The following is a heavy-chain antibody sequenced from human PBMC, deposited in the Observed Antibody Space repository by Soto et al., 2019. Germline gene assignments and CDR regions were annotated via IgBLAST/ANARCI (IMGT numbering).Heavy chain of an antibody. D-gene: IGHD5-18*01. V-gene: IGHV3-13*01. Sequence: LRLSFAASGFIFRSYDMHWVRQATGKGLEWVSTIGTAGDTYYPGSVKGRFTISRENAKNSLYLQMNSLRAGDTAVYYCARGGRGYTHGTFQYWGQATLGNVS. CDR1: GFIFRSYD. CDR2: IGTAGDT. J-gene: IGHJ4*02. CDR3: ARGGRGYTHGTFQY.